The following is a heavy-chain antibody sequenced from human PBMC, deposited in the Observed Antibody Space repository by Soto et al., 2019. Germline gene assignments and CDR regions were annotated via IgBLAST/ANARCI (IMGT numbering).Heavy chain of an antibody. D-gene: IGHD6-6*01. J-gene: IGHJ6*02. CDR1: GGTFSSCS. Sequence: SVNGSWKSAGGTFSSCSISWVRQAPGQGLECMGGIIPIFGTANYAQKFQGRVTITADESTSTAYMELSSLRSEDTAVYYCARGSIAARPQDYYGMDVWGQGTTVTVSS. CDR2: IIPIFGTA. CDR3: ARGSIAARPQDYYGMDV. V-gene: IGHV1-69*13.